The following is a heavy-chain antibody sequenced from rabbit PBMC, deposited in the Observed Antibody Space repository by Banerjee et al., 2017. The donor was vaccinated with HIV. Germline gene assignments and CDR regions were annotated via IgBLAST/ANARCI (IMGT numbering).Heavy chain of an antibody. CDR2: IYAGSSGST. CDR1: GFSFSSSYY. CDR3: ARDLAGVIGWNFNL. V-gene: IGHV1S45*01. D-gene: IGHD4-1*01. Sequence: QEQLVESGGGLVKPGASLTLTCKASGFSFSSSYYMSWVRQAPGKGLEWIACIYAGSSGSTYYASWAKGRFTISKTSSTTVTLQMTSLTVADTATYFCARDLAGVIGWNFNLWGPGTLVTVS. J-gene: IGHJ4*01.